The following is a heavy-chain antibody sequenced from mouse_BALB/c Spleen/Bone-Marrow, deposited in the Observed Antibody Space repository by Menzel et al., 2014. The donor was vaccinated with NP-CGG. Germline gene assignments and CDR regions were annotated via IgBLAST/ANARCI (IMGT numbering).Heavy chain of an antibody. CDR2: ISSGSRTV. CDR3: TRSRGNWDDFDY. J-gene: IGHJ2*01. V-gene: IGHV5-17*02. CDR1: GFTFSSFG. Sequence: EVKLVESGGGLVQPGGSRKLSCAASGFTFSSFGMHWVRQAPEKGLEWAAYISSGSRTVFYADTVKGRFTISRDNPKNTLFLQMTSLRSEDTAMYYCTRSRGNWDDFDYWGQGTTLTVSS. D-gene: IGHD3-3*01.